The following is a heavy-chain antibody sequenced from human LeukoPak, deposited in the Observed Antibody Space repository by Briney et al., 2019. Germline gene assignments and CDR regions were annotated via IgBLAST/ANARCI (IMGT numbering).Heavy chain of an antibody. V-gene: IGHV3-7*01. CDR1: GFTFSNHY. CDR3: ARDREVGATIHDY. D-gene: IGHD1-26*01. J-gene: IGHJ4*02. CDR2: IKQDGSDK. Sequence: GGSLRLSCAASGFTFSNHYMSWVRQAPGKGLEWVANIKQDGSDKSYVDSVKGRFTISRDNAENSLYLQMNSLRAEDTAVYFCARDREVGATIHDYWGQGTLVTVSS.